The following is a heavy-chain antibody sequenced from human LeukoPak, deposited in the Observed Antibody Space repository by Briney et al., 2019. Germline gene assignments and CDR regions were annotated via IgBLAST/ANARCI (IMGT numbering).Heavy chain of an antibody. CDR2: ISWNSGSI. D-gene: IGHD5-12*01. J-gene: IGHJ4*02. V-gene: IGHV3-9*01. CDR1: GSTFDDYA. Sequence: GGSLRLSCAASGSTFDDYAMHWVRQAPGKGLEWVSGISWNSGSIGYADSVKGRFTISRDNAKNSLYLQMNSLRAEDTALYYCAKDQAPDIVATVTFDHWGQGTLVTVSS. CDR3: AKDQAPDIVATVTFDH.